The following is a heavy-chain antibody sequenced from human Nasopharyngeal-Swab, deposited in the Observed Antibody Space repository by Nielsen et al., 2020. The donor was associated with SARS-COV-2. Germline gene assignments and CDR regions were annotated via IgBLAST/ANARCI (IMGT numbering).Heavy chain of an antibody. CDR3: ARGGDPREVVAATDCFDP. CDR1: GYTFTRYY. J-gene: IGHJ5*02. Sequence: ASVKVSCKASGYTFTRYYIHWVRQAPGQGLEWMGIINPGGGSARYSQNLQGRVTMTRDTSTNTVYMELYSLTSEDTAVYYCARGGDPREVVAATDCFDPWGQGTLVTVSS. D-gene: IGHD2-15*01. V-gene: IGHV1-46*01. CDR2: INPGGGSA.